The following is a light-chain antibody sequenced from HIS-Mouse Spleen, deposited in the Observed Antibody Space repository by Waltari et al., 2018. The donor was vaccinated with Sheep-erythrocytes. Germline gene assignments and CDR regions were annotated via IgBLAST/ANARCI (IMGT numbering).Light chain of an antibody. J-gene: IGLJ3*02. Sequence: SALTQPASVSGSPGQSITISCTGTSSDVGSYNLVSWYQPHPGKAPKLMIYEGSKRPSGVSNLFAGSKSGNTASLTISWLQAEDEADYSCCSYAVSSCPCVFGGATKLTVL. CDR2: EGS. CDR1: SSDVGSYNL. V-gene: IGLV2-23*01. CDR3: CSYAVSSCPCV.